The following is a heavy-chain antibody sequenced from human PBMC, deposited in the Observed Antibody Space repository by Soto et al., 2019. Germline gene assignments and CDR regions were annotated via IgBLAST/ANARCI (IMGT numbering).Heavy chain of an antibody. CDR1: GGTFSSYA. D-gene: IGHD3-10*01. Sequence: QVPLVQSGAEVKKPGSSVTVSCKASGGTFSSYAIHWVRQAPGQGLEWMGGIIPMYGPAKYAQRFQGRVTSTADESTTTVYMELTSLTSQVTAVYYCARVTSMVRGVIDNWFDPWGHGTLVTVSS. CDR2: IIPMYGPA. V-gene: IGHV1-69*01. J-gene: IGHJ5*02. CDR3: ARVTSMVRGVIDNWFDP.